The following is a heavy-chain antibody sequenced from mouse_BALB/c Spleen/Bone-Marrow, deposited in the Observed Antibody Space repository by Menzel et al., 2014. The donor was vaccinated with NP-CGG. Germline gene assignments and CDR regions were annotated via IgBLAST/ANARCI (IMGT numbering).Heavy chain of an antibody. J-gene: IGHJ1*01. Sequence: QVQLQQPGPGLVAPSQSLSITCTASGFSLSRYSIHWVRQPPGEGLEWLGMIWGGGSTDYNSALKSRLSISKDNSKSQVFLKMNSLQTDDTAMYYCARVVATDWYFDVWGAGTTVTVSS. D-gene: IGHD1-1*01. V-gene: IGHV2-6-4*01. CDR3: ARVVATDWYFDV. CDR1: GFSLSRYS. CDR2: IWGGGST.